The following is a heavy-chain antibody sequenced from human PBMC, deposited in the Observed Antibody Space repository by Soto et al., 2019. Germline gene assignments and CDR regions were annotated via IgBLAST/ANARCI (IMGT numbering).Heavy chain of an antibody. D-gene: IGHD3-9*01. CDR1: GGSRGDSGYW. V-gene: IGHV4-39*01. Sequence: SHTLSLTCSVSGGSRGDSGYWWGVIRQSPPMGLDWIGTAYSSGSTHYSPSLKSRVTISLDTSKNQFSPKTTSVTAADTAVYSCANGLGPTTGIDYSGQGTLVTVSS. CDR3: ANGLGPTTGIDY. CDR2: AYSSGST. J-gene: IGHJ4*02.